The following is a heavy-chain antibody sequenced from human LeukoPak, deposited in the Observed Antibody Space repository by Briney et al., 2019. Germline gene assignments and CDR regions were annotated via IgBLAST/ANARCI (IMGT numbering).Heavy chain of an antibody. CDR3: AKDLDCCGGSCCSEEGFDY. CDR2: ISSSGITI. J-gene: IGHJ4*02. Sequence: GGSLRLSCAASGVTFSIYEMNWVREAPGERQEWGLYISSSGITIYYAGGVKGRFTIPRDHAKNSLYLQMNSLSAEDTAVYYCAKDLDCCGGSCCSEEGFDYWGQGTLVTVSS. V-gene: IGHV3-48*03. D-gene: IGHD2-15*01. CDR1: GVTFSIYE.